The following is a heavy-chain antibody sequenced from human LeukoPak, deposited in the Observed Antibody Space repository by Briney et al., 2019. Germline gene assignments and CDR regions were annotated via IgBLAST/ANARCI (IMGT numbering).Heavy chain of an antibody. V-gene: IGHV1-46*01. CDR1: GYTFTSYY. Sequence: EASVKVSCKASGYTFTSYYMHWVRQAPGQGLEWMGIINPSGGSTSYAQKFQGRVTMTRDTSTSTVYMELSSLRSEDTAVYYCAPQTLYYTGSGWLTRFDPWGQGTLVTVFS. J-gene: IGHJ5*02. CDR3: APQTLYYTGSGWLTRFDP. CDR2: INPSGGST. D-gene: IGHD3-10*01.